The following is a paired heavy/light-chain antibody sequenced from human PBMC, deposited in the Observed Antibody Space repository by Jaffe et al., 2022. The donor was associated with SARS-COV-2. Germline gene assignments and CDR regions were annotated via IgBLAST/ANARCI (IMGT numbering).Heavy chain of an antibody. D-gene: IGHD1-7*01. Sequence: EVKLVQSGAEVKKPGESLKISCKGSGYSFANSWIGWVRQMPGRGLEWMGSIYPGDSDTRYRPPFQGQVTISADKSISTAYLQWSSLKASDTAMYYCAGQGGSWNYGFWGQGTLVTVSS. J-gene: IGHJ4*02. CDR3: AGQGGSWNYGF. CDR1: GYSFANSW. V-gene: IGHV5-51*01. CDR2: IYPGDSDT.
Light chain of an antibody. V-gene: IGKV4-1*01. CDR3: QQYYDTPPT. Sequence: DIVMTQSPDSLAVSLGERATINCKSSQSVLYSSNNKNYLAWHQQKAGQPPKLLIYWASTRESGVPDRFSGSGSGTDFTLTISSLQAEDVAVYYCQQYYDTPPTFGGGTKVEIK. CDR1: QSVLYSSNNKNY. CDR2: WAS. J-gene: IGKJ4*01.